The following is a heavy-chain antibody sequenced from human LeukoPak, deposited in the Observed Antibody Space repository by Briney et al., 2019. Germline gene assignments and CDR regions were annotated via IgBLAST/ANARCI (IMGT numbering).Heavy chain of an antibody. V-gene: IGHV3-30-3*01. J-gene: IGHJ4*02. CDR2: VSGDGTNK. CDR3: ARCRENDFWSGSPVDH. CDR1: GFFFSSYC. D-gene: IGHD3-3*01. Sequence: GGSLRLSCEASGFFFSSYCMHWVRQAPGKGLEWLAVVSGDGTNKYYAESVKGRFTISRDNSKTTVLVQLNSLRVEDTAVYYCARCRENDFWSGSPVDHWGQGTLVTVSS.